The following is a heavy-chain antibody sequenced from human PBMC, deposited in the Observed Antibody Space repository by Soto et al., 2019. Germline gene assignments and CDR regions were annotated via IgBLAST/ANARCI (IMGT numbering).Heavy chain of an antibody. D-gene: IGHD2-15*01. CDR1: GFTFSYYS. V-gene: IGHV3-21*02. J-gene: IGHJ3*01. Sequence: EVQLVESGGGLVKPGGSPRLSCAASGFTFSYYSMLWVRQAPGKGLEWLAFIGNSNNPTFYADSVRGRFTISSDNPKNSVYLQMNSLREEDTAVYFCAREEGYCNGGPCYRGAFDFWGQGTIVTVSS. CDR2: IGNSNNPT. CDR3: AREEGYCNGGPCYRGAFDF.